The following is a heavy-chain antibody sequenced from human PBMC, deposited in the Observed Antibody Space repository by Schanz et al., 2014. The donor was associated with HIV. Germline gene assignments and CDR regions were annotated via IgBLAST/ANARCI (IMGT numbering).Heavy chain of an antibody. D-gene: IGHD3-9*01. CDR3: AKGQDWPGPQLDH. Sequence: QVQLVQSGAEVKKPGASVKVSCKASGYTFTGYYMHWVRQAPGQGLEWMGWINPNSGGTNYAQKLQGRVPLTTDTSTNTAYMELRSLRSDDTAVYYCAKGQDWPGPQLDHWGHGSLVIVSS. J-gene: IGHJ4*03. CDR2: INPNSGGT. CDR1: GYTFTGYY. V-gene: IGHV1-2*02.